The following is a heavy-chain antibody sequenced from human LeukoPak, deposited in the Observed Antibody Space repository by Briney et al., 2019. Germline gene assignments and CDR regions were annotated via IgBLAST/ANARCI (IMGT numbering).Heavy chain of an antibody. CDR3: AKHPGGFTGIVNYYYMDV. V-gene: IGHV3-30*18. CDR2: ISFDENNK. D-gene: IGHD3-16*02. Sequence: EGSLRLSCEASGFTFSTYGMHWVRQAPGKGLEWVAIISFDENNKYYADSVKGRFTISRDNSKNTLYLQMNSLRLEDTAVYYCAKHPGGFTGIVNYYYMDVWGEGTTVTVSS. J-gene: IGHJ6*03. CDR1: GFTFSTYG.